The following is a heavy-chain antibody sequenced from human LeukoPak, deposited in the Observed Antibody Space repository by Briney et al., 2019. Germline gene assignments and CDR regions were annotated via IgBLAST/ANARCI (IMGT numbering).Heavy chain of an antibody. CDR3: ARRIDGLVGATFFDY. D-gene: IGHD1-26*01. J-gene: IGHJ4*02. CDR1: GFTFSDYY. V-gene: IGHV3-11*01. CDR2: ISSSGSTI. Sequence: PGGSLRLSCAASGFTFSDYYMRWIRQAPGKGLEWVSYISSSGSTIYCADSVKGRFTISRDNAKNSLYLQMNSLRAEDTAVYYCARRIDGLVGATFFDYWGQGTLVTVSS.